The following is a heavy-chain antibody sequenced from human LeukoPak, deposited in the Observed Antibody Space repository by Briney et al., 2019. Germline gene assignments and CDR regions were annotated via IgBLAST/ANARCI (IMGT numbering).Heavy chain of an antibody. CDR1: GFTFSSYA. D-gene: IGHD2-15*01. Sequence: GGSLRLSCAASGFTFSSYAMSWVRQAPGKGLEWVSAISGSGGSTYYADSVKGRFTISRDNSKNTLYLQMNNLRAEDTAVYYCAKRGYCSVASCSQTPYYFDHWGQGTLVTVSS. V-gene: IGHV3-23*01. J-gene: IGHJ4*02. CDR3: AKRGYCSVASCSQTPYYFDH. CDR2: ISGSGGST.